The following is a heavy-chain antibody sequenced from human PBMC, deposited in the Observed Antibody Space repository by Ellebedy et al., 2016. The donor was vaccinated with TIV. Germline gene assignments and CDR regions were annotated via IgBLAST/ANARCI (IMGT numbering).Heavy chain of an antibody. CDR2: IGAYNGNT. Sequence: ASVKVSCKASGYTFTSYGISWVRQAPGQGLEWMGWIGAYNGNTNYAQKLQGRVTMTTDTSTSTAYMELRSLRSDDTAVYYCARYCSGGSCYIGFDYWGQGTLVTVSS. CDR3: ARYCSGGSCYIGFDY. D-gene: IGHD2-15*01. CDR1: GYTFTSYG. V-gene: IGHV1-18*01. J-gene: IGHJ4*02.